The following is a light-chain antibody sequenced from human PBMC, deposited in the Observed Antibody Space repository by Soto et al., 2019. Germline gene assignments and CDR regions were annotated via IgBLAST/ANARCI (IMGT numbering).Light chain of an antibody. J-gene: IGKJ1*01. V-gene: IGKV1-39*01. Sequence: DIQMTQSPSSLSASVGDRVTISCRASQTITTYLNWYQQKPGKAPKLLIYAASSLHSGVTSRFSGSGSGTDCTLTISSLQPEDFAAYYCQHTYSALWTFGQGTKLEIK. CDR3: QHTYSALWT. CDR1: QTITTY. CDR2: AAS.